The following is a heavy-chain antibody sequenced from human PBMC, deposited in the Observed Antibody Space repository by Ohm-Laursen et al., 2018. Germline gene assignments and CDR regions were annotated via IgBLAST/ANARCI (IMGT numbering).Heavy chain of an antibody. V-gene: IGHV4-4*07. Sequence: SETLSLTCTVSGDSINNYYWSWIRQPAGKGLEWIGRMYATGSSNYNPSLNSRVTMSVDTSRNQFSLKLTSVTAADTAVYYCAVSEVRYSFTYLAAFWGQGTLVTVPS. CDR3: AVSEVRYSFTYLAAF. J-gene: IGHJ4*02. CDR2: MYATGSS. D-gene: IGHD3-9*01. CDR1: GDSINNYY.